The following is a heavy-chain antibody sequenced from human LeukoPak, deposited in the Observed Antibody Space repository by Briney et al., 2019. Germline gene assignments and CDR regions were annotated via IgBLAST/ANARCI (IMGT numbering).Heavy chain of an antibody. D-gene: IGHD3-22*01. V-gene: IGHV4-39*01. CDR1: GGSISSTYYY. J-gene: IGHJ4*02. CDR2: IYYSGST. CDR3: ASVTCGSGTYCYDSSGYFDY. Sequence: SETLSLTCAVSGGSISSTYYYWGWIRQPPGKGLEWIGSIYYSGSTYYNPSLKSRVTISVDTSKNQFSLKLSSVTAADTAVYYCASVTCGSGTYCYDSSGYFDYWGQGTLVTVSS.